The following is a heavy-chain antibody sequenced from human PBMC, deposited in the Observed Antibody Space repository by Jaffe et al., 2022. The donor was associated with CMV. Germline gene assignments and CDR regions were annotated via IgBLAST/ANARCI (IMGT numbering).Heavy chain of an antibody. CDR1: GGTFSSYA. D-gene: IGHD3-22*01. Sequence: QVQLVQSGAEVKKPGSSVKVSCKASGGTFSSYAISWVRQAPGQGLEWMGGIIPIFGTANYAQKFQGRVTITADESTSTAYMELSSLRSEDTAVYYCATPHLDSSGYDHTYYYGMDVWGQGTTVTVSS. CDR2: IIPIFGTA. CDR3: ATPHLDSSGYDHTYYYGMDV. J-gene: IGHJ6*02. V-gene: IGHV1-69*01.